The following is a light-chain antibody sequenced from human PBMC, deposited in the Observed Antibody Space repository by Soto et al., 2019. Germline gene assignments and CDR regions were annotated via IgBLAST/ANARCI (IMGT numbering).Light chain of an antibody. CDR2: DVS. CDR3: QSYDSSLSAPYV. J-gene: IGLJ1*01. V-gene: IGLV2-14*03. CDR1: SSDVGGYNS. Sequence: QSVLTQPASLSGSPGQSITISCTGTSSDVGGYNSVSWYQQHPGKAPKVIIFDVSNRPSGVPDRFSASKSGPSASLAITGLQADDEADYYCQSYDSSLSAPYVFGTGTKVTVL.